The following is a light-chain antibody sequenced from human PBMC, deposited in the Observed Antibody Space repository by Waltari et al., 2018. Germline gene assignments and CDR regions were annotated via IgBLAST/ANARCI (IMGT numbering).Light chain of an antibody. Sequence: DVVLTQTPLSLSVTPGQPASISCSSSQSLLYRNGKTNLYWYLQKPGQAPKLLIYEVSSRFSGVPDRFSGSGSGTDFTLKISRVEAEDVGVYYCMHGVHLPPYTFGQGTKLEIK. CDR3: MHGVHLPPYT. V-gene: IGKV2-29*02. CDR1: QSLLYRNGKTN. J-gene: IGKJ2*01. CDR2: EVS.